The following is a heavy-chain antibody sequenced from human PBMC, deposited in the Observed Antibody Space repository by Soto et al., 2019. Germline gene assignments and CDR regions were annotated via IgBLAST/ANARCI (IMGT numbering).Heavy chain of an antibody. CDR1: GGSFSGYY. CDR3: ARGNSAYYGSRMRWGNWFDP. Sequence: SETLSLTXAVYGGSFSGYYWSWIRQPPGKGLEWIGEINHSGSTNYNPSLKSRVTISVDTSKNQFSLKLSSVTAADTAVYYCARGNSAYYGSRMRWGNWFDPWGQGTLVTVSS. V-gene: IGHV4-34*01. CDR2: INHSGST. J-gene: IGHJ5*02. D-gene: IGHD3-10*01.